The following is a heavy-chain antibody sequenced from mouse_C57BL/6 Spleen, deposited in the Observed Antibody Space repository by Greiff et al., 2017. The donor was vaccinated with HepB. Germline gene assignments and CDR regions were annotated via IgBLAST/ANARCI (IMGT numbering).Heavy chain of an antibody. D-gene: IGHD2-2*01. CDR2: IDPSDSYT. CDR1: GYTFTSYW. Sequence: VKLQQPGAELVRPGTSVKLSCKASGYTFTSYWMHWVKQRPGQGLEWIGVIDPSDSYTNYNQKFKGKATLTVDTSSSTAYMQLSSLTSEDSAVYYCARGVTDHWYFDVWGTGTTVTVSS. V-gene: IGHV1-59*01. J-gene: IGHJ1*03. CDR3: ARGVTDHWYFDV.